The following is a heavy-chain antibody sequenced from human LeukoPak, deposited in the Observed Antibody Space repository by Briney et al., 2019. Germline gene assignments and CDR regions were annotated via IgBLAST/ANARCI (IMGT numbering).Heavy chain of an antibody. J-gene: IGHJ4*02. D-gene: IGHD3-10*01. CDR3: ARNYASGTYDFGY. Sequence: GGSLRLSCAASGFTFTSYGIHWVRQAAGKGLEWVAVISYDGSNKYYADSVKGRFAISRDNSKNTVYLQMNSLRAEDTAVYYCARNYASGTYDFGYWGQGAPVTVSS. V-gene: IGHV3-30*19. CDR1: GFTFTSYG. CDR2: ISYDGSNK.